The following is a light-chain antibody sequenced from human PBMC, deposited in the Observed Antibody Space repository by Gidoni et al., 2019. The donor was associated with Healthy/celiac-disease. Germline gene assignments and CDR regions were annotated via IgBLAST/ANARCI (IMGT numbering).Light chain of an antibody. V-gene: IGLV2-14*01. CDR2: EVS. J-gene: IGLJ3*02. Sequence: QSALTQPASVSGSPGQSITISCTGTSSDVGGYNYVSWYQQHPGKAPKLMIYEVSNRPSGVSNRFSGSKSGNTASLTISGLQAEDEADYYCSSYTSSSTLERNWVFGGGTKLTVL. CDR1: SSDVGGYNY. CDR3: SSYTSSSTLERNWV.